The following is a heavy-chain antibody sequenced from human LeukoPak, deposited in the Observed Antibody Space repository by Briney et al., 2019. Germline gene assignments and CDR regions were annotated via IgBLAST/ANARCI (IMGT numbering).Heavy chain of an antibody. V-gene: IGHV1-69*13. CDR3: ARGNSRWSTPSSSYYYRMDV. CDR1: GGTFSSYA. Sequence: SVKVSCKASGGTFSSYAINWVRQAPGQGLEWMGGIIPVFATTNHAQKFQGRVTITADESTSTAYMELSSLRSEDTAVYYCARGNSRWSTPSSSYYYRMDVWGQGTTVAVSS. J-gene: IGHJ6*02. CDR2: IIPVFATT. D-gene: IGHD4-23*01.